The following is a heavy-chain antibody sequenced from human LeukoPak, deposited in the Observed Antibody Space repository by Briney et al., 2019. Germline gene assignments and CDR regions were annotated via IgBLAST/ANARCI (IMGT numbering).Heavy chain of an antibody. CDR3: ARHQLYSSGWYRPANYFDY. J-gene: IGHJ4*02. Sequence: PSETLSLTCTVSGGSISSSSYYWGWIRQPPGKGLEWIGSIYYSGSTYYNPSLKSRVTISVDTSKNQFSLKLRSVTAADTAVYYCARHQLYSSGWYRPANYFDYWGQGTLVTVSS. CDR2: IYYSGST. V-gene: IGHV4-39*01. D-gene: IGHD6-19*01. CDR1: GGSISSSSYY.